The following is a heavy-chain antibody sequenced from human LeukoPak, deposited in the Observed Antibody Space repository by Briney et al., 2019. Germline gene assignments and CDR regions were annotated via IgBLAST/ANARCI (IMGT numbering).Heavy chain of an antibody. CDR2: IYYSGST. V-gene: IGHV4-39*01. CDR3: ARSRYDYVWGTDIGPFDP. J-gene: IGHJ5*02. D-gene: IGHD3-16*01. Sequence: SETLSLTCTVSGGSISSSSYYWGWIRQPPGKGLEWIGSIYYSGSTYYNPSLKSRVTISVDTSKNQFSLKLSSVTAADTAVYYCARSRYDYVWGTDIGPFDPWGQGTLVTVSS. CDR1: GGSISSSSYY.